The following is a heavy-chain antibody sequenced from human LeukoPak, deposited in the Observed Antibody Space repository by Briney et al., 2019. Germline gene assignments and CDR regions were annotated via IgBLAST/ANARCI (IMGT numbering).Heavy chain of an antibody. CDR1: GGPISGSY. CDR3: ARDRYGSGSYYKSWFDP. V-gene: IGHV4-4*07. J-gene: IGHJ5*02. D-gene: IGHD3-10*01. Sequence: SETLSLTCTVSGGPISGSYWSWIRQPAGKGLEWIGRIYTSGSTNYNPSLKSRVTMSVDTSKNQFSLKLTSVTAADTAVYYCARDRYGSGSYYKSWFDPWGQGTLVTVSS. CDR2: IYTSGST.